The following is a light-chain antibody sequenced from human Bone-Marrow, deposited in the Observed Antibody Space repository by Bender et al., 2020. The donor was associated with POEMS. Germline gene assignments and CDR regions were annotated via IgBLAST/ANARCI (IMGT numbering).Light chain of an antibody. CDR3: QSADSSGTYPVV. CDR2: KDS. J-gene: IGLJ3*02. V-gene: IGLV3-25*03. CDR1: ALANLY. Sequence: SYDLTQAPSVSVSPGQTARITCSGEALANLYAYWYQQKPGQAPVMLIYKDSQRPSGIPERFSGSSSGTTVTLTISGVQAEDGADYYCQSADSSGTYPVVFGGGTKLTVL.